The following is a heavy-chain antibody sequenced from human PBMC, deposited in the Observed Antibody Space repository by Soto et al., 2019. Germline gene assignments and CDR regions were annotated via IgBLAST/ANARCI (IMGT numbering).Heavy chain of an antibody. D-gene: IGHD5-18*01. Sequence: ASVKVSCKASGYTFTSYAMHRVRQAPGQRLEWMGWINAGNGNTKYSQKFQGRVTITRDTSASTAYMELSSLRSEDTAVYYCARDSKKRGYSYGFFDYWGQGTLVTVSS. CDR1: GYTFTSYA. CDR2: INAGNGNT. J-gene: IGHJ4*02. CDR3: ARDSKKRGYSYGFFDY. V-gene: IGHV1-3*01.